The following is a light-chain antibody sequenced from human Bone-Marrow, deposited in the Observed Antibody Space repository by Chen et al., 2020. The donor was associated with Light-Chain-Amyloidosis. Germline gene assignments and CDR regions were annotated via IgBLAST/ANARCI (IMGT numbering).Light chain of an antibody. CDR1: QSISSY. V-gene: IGKV1-39*01. J-gene: IGKJ1*01. CDR2: AAS. Sequence: DTQMTQSPSSLSASVGDRVTITCRASQSISSYLNWYQQKPGKAPKLLIYAASSLQSGVPSRFSGSGSGTDFTLTISSLQPEDFATYYCQQSYSTVWTFGQGTKVEIK. CDR3: QQSYSTVWT.